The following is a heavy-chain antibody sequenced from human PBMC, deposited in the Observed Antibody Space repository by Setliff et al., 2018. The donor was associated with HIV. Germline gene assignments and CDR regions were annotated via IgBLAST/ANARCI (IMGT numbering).Heavy chain of an antibody. D-gene: IGHD3-3*01. CDR2: ITSTSTNI. Sequence: PGGSLRLSCAAPGFTFSSYSMNWVRQAPGKGLECLAYITSTSTNIYYADSVKGRFIISRDNAKNSLYLQMDSLRVEDSGMYYCARLYPPVMSGGATTRPKPLDVWGKGTTVTVSS. J-gene: IGHJ6*04. CDR1: GFTFSSYS. CDR3: ARLYPPVMSGGATTRPKPLDV. V-gene: IGHV3-48*04.